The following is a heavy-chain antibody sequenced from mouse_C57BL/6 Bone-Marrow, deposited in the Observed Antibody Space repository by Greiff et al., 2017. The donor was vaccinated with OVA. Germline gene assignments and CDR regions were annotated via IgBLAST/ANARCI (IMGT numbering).Heavy chain of an antibody. Sequence: QVQLKESGAELVRPGTSVKVSCKASGYAFTNYLIEWVKQRPGQGLEWIGVINPGSGGTNYNEKFKGKATLTADKSSSTAYMQLSSLTSEDSAVYFCASADGYWTYWYFDVWGTGTTVTVSS. J-gene: IGHJ1*03. D-gene: IGHD2-3*01. CDR3: ASADGYWTYWYFDV. CDR2: INPGSGGT. CDR1: GYAFTNYL. V-gene: IGHV1-54*01.